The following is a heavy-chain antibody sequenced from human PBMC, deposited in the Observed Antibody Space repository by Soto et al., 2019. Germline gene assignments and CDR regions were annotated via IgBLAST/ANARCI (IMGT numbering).Heavy chain of an antibody. CDR2: ISGSGGST. CDR1: GFTFSNYA. CDR3: ATDQASNWFDP. J-gene: IGHJ5*02. V-gene: IGHV3-23*01. Sequence: GGSLRLSCAASGFTFSNYAMNWVRQAPGKGLEWVSAISGSGGSTYYADSVKGRFTISRDNSKNTLYLQVDSLRVEDTAVYYCATDQASNWFDPWGQGTLVTVSS.